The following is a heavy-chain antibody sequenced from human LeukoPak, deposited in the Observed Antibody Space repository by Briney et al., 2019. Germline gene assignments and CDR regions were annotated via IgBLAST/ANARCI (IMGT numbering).Heavy chain of an antibody. D-gene: IGHD6-13*01. CDR1: GGSISSSSHS. Sequence: KSSETLSLTCTVSGGSISSSSHSWGWIRQPPGKGLEWTGSIYYTGRTYYNPSLKSRVTISVDTSKNQFSLKLSSVTAADTAVYYCAQSLGSSNWIGNWFDPWGQGTQVTVSS. J-gene: IGHJ5*02. CDR2: IYYTGRT. V-gene: IGHV4-39*01. CDR3: AQSLGSSNWIGNWFDP.